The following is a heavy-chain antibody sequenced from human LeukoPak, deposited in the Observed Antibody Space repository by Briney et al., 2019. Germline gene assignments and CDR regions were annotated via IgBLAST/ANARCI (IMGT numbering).Heavy chain of an antibody. J-gene: IGHJ4*02. CDR1: GYTFTGYY. V-gene: IGHV1-2*02. CDR3: AREVDIVVVPAGLAGDY. CDR2: INPNSGGT. D-gene: IGHD2-2*03. Sequence: ASVKVSCKASGYTFTGYYMHWVRQAPGQGLEWMGWINPNSGGTNYAQRFQGRVTMTRDTSISTAYMELSRLRSDDTAVYYCAREVDIVVVPAGLAGDYWGQGTLVTVSS.